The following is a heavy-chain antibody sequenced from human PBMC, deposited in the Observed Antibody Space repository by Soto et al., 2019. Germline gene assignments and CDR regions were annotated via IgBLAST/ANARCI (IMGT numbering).Heavy chain of an antibody. CDR1: GYTLTGYY. CDR2: INPNSGGT. D-gene: IGHD3-3*01. Sequence: ASVKVSCKASGYTLTGYYMHWVLQAPGQGLEWMGWINPNSGGTNYAQKFQGRVTMTRDTSISTAYMELSRLRSDDTAVYYCARVHVTVWSGSVSMDVWGKGITVTVSS. CDR3: ARVHVTVWSGSVSMDV. V-gene: IGHV1-2*02. J-gene: IGHJ6*04.